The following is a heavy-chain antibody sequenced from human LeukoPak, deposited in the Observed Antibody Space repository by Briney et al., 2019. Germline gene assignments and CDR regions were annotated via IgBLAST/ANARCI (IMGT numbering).Heavy chain of an antibody. Sequence: SETLSLTCAVYGGSFSGYYWSWVRQPPGKGLEWIGEINHSGSTNYNPSLKNRVTISVDTAKNQFSLKLSSVTAADTAVYYCARGMVGATNNWFDPWGQGTLVTVSS. V-gene: IGHV4-34*01. CDR2: INHSGST. CDR3: ARGMVGATNNWFDP. D-gene: IGHD1-26*01. CDR1: GGSFSGYY. J-gene: IGHJ5*02.